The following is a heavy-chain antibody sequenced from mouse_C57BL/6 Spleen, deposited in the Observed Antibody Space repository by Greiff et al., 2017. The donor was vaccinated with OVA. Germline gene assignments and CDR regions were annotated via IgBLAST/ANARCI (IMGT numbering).Heavy chain of an antibody. CDR3: AGRSVVARYVDD. D-gene: IGHD1-1*01. J-gene: IGHJ1*03. Sequence: EVQRVESGGGLVKPGGSLKLSCAASGFTFSSYAMSWVRQTPEKRLEWVATISDGGSYTYYPDNVKGRFTISRDNAKNNLYLHMSHLKTEDEAVYYCAGRSVVARYVDDWGTGTTVTVSS. V-gene: IGHV5-4*03. CDR1: GFTFSSYA. CDR2: ISDGGSYT.